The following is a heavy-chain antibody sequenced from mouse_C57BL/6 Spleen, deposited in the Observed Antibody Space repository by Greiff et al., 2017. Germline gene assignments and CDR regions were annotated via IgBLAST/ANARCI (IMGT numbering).Heavy chain of an antibody. D-gene: IGHD3-3*01. Sequence: VQLKQSGAELVRPGASVKLSCTASGFNIQDDYMHWVKQRPEQGLEWIGWIDPENGDTEYASKFQGKATITADTSSNTAYLQLSSLTSEDTAVYYCTTKKGQAMDYWGQGTSVTVSS. J-gene: IGHJ4*01. V-gene: IGHV14-4*01. CDR2: IDPENGDT. CDR1: GFNIQDDY. CDR3: TTKKGQAMDY.